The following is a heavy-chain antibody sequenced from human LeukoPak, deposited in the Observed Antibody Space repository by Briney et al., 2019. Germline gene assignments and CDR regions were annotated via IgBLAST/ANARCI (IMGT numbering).Heavy chain of an antibody. CDR1: GGSISSYY. V-gene: IGHV4-59*08. CDR3: ARQDVLTAMAKYYFDF. Sequence: PSETLSLTCTVSGGSISSYYWSWIRQPPGKGLEWIGTTHYTTNTYYNPSLKSRVSISVDTSKNQFFLRLTSVTAADTAVYYCARQDVLTAMAKYYFDFWGQGTLVTISS. CDR2: THYTTNT. J-gene: IGHJ4*02. D-gene: IGHD5-18*01.